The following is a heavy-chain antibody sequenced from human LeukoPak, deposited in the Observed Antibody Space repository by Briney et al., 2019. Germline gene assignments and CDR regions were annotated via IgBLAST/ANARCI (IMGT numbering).Heavy chain of an antibody. CDR3: ARDGDSSGWYYFDY. CDR2: INAGNGNT. Sequence: ASVKVSCKASGYTFTSYAMHWVRQAPGQRLEWMGWINAGNGNTKYSQKFQGRVTITRDTSTSTAYMELRSLRSDDTAVYYCARDGDSSGWYYFDYWGQGTLVTVSS. D-gene: IGHD6-19*01. J-gene: IGHJ4*02. V-gene: IGHV1-3*01. CDR1: GYTFTSYA.